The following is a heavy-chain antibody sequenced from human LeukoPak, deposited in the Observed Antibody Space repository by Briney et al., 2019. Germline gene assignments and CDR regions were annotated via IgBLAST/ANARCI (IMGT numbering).Heavy chain of an antibody. V-gene: IGHV1-69*13. CDR2: IIPLFGTA. CDR3: ARDGDWFDP. Sequence: SVKVSCKASGGTFNRLALSWVRQAPGQGLEWMGGIIPLFGTANHAQKFQGRVSITADDSTRTAYMELRRLRSEDTAVYYCARDGDWFDPWGQGTPVTVSS. J-gene: IGHJ5*02. CDR1: GGTFNRLA.